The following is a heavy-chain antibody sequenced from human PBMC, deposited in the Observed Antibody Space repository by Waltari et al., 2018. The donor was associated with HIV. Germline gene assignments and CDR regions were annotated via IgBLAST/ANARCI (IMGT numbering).Heavy chain of an antibody. D-gene: IGHD3-3*01. Sequence: EVQLVQSGGGLIKPGGSLRLSGAAAGFSVTNYWMHWVRQSPGKGLVWFSRINIDGRTIDYADSVKGRFTISRDSAKNTLSLQMNSLREEDTAVYYCSRDTFGEYDFWGQGALVTVSS. J-gene: IGHJ4*02. CDR1: GFSVTNYW. CDR2: INIDGRTI. CDR3: SRDTFGEYDF. V-gene: IGHV3-74*01.